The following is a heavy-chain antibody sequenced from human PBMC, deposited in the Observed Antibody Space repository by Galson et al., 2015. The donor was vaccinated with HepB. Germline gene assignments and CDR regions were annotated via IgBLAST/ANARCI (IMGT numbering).Heavy chain of an antibody. V-gene: IGHV3-21*03. J-gene: IGHJ4*02. CDR1: GFTFSSYS. D-gene: IGHD5-24*01. CDR2: ISSSSSYI. CDR3: ARVLDGYNHFDY. Sequence: LRLSCAASGFTFSSYSMNWVRQAPGKGLEWVSSISSSSSYIYYADSVKGRFTISRDNAKNSLYLQMNSLRAEDTAVYYCARVLDGYNHFDYWGQGTLVTVSS.